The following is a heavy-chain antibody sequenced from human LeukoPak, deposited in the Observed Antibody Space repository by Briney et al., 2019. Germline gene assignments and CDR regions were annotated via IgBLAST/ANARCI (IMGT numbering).Heavy chain of an antibody. CDR3: ARERTTVVTPTDY. CDR2: ISSSSSYI. J-gene: IGHJ4*02. CDR1: GFTVSSNY. D-gene: IGHD4-23*01. V-gene: IGHV3-21*01. Sequence: GGSLRLSCAASGFTVSSNYMSWVRQAPGKGLEWVSSISSSSSYIYYADSVKGRFTISRDNAKNSLYLQMNSLRAEDTAVYYCARERTTVVTPTDYWGQGTLVTVSS.